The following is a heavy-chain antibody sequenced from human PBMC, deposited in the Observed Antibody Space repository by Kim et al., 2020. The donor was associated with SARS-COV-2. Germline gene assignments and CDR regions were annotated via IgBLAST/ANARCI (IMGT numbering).Heavy chain of an antibody. CDR3: ANGYSSSSEYYFDY. V-gene: IGHV3-30*18. CDR2: ISYDGSNK. D-gene: IGHD6-6*01. Sequence: GGSLRLSCAASGFTFSSYGMHWVRQAPGKGLEWVAVISYDGSNKYYADSVKGRFTISRDNSKNTLYLQMNSLRAEDTAVYYCANGYSSSSEYYFDYWGQG. J-gene: IGHJ4*02. CDR1: GFTFSSYG.